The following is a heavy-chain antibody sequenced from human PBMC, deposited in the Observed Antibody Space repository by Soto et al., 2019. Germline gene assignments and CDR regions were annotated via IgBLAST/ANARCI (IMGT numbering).Heavy chain of an antibody. Sequence: SVKVSCKASGGTFSSYAISWVRQAPGQGLEWMGGIIPIFGTANYAQKFQGRVTITADESTSTAYMELSSLRAEDTAVYYCAKDYYDSSGYYWGPEAFDIWGQGTMVTVSS. J-gene: IGHJ3*02. D-gene: IGHD3-22*01. V-gene: IGHV1-69*13. CDR1: GGTFSSYA. CDR3: AKDYYDSSGYYWGPEAFDI. CDR2: IIPIFGTA.